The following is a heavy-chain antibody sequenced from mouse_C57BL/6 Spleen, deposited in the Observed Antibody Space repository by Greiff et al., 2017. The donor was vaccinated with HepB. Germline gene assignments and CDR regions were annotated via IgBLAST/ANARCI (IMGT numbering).Heavy chain of an antibody. V-gene: IGHV1-82*01. CDR2: IYPGDGDT. Sequence: LVESGPELVKPGASVKISCKASGYAFSSSWMNWVKQRPGKGLEWIGRIYPGDGDTNYNGKFKGKATLTADKSSSTAYMQLSSLTSEDSAVYFCARITTVVAPYWGQGTTLTVAS. CDR1: GYAFSSSW. D-gene: IGHD1-1*01. J-gene: IGHJ2*01. CDR3: ARITTVVAPY.